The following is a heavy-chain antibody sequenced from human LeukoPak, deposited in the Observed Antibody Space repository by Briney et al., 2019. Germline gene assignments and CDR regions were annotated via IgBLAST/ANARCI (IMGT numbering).Heavy chain of an antibody. V-gene: IGHV3-21*01. D-gene: IGHD3-3*01. CDR2: ISSSSSYI. CDR3: ARARTIFGVVINFDY. Sequence: GGSLRLSCAASGFTFSSYSMNWVRQAPGKGLEWVSSISSSSSYIYYADSVKGRFTISRDNAKNSLYLQMNSLRDEGTAVYYCARARTIFGVVINFDYWGQGTLVTVSS. CDR1: GFTFSSYS. J-gene: IGHJ4*02.